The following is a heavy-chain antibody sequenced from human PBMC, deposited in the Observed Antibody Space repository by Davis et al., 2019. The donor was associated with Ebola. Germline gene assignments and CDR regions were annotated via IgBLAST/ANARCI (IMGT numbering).Heavy chain of an antibody. J-gene: IGHJ4*02. Sequence: MPSETLSLTCTVSGGSISSGGYYWSWIRQPPGKGLEWIGTVYYSGSTYYNPSLKTRLTISVDTSKNQFSLKLSSVTAADTAVYYCATERDDSHPHYFDYWGQGTLVTVSS. CDR3: ATERDDSHPHYFDY. CDR1: GGSISSGGYY. V-gene: IGHV4-39*02. D-gene: IGHD5-24*01. CDR2: VYYSGST.